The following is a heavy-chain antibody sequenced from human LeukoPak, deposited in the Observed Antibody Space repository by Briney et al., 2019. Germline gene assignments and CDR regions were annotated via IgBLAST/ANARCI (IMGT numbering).Heavy chain of an antibody. J-gene: IGHJ4*02. Sequence: GGSLRLSCAASGFTFSSYWMSWVRQAPGKGLEWVANIKQDGSEKYYVDSVKGRFTISRDNAKNSLYLQMNSLRAEDTAVYYCARDRDFWGGALFDYWGQGTLVTVSS. CDR3: ARDRDFWGGALFDY. D-gene: IGHD3-3*01. CDR1: GFTFSSYW. V-gene: IGHV3-7*01. CDR2: IKQDGSEK.